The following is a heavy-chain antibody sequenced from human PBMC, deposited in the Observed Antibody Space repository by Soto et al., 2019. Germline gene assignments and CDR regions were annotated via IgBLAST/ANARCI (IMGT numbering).Heavy chain of an antibody. D-gene: IGHD6-19*01. J-gene: IGHJ4*02. CDR2: ISWNSGTI. CDR3: AKSSLGSSSGWTDY. V-gene: IGHV3-9*01. Sequence: EVQLVESGGGLVQPGRSLRLSCAASGFTFGDYAMHWVRQPPGEGLEWVSGISWNSGTIDYADSVKGRFTISRDNAKNSMYLQMNNLRGEDTALYCCAKSSLGSSSGWTDYWGQGTLVTVSS. CDR1: GFTFGDYA.